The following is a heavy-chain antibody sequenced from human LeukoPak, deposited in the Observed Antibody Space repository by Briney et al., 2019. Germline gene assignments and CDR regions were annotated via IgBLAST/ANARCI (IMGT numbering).Heavy chain of an antibody. CDR1: GFNFRTCG. J-gene: IGHJ4*02. Sequence: GGSLRLSCAASGFNFRTCGMHWVRQAPGKGLEGVAIDGIDTYYADSVKGRFTISRDNSKNTLYLQMNSLSGEYTAVYYCVTDKDWYFGSWGQGTLVTVSS. D-gene: IGHD3/OR15-3a*01. CDR2: DGIDT. V-gene: IGHV3-30*02. CDR3: VTDKDWYFGS.